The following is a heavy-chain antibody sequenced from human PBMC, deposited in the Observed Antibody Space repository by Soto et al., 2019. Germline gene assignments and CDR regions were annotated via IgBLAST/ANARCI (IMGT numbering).Heavy chain of an antibody. Sequence: QLQLQESGSGLVKPSQTLSLTCAVSGGSISSGSYSWSWIRQPPGKGLECIGYIYHSGSTYYNPSLKSRVTISVDWSKNQFSLKLSSVTAAYTAVYYCARGPPLGYWGQGTLVTVST. CDR1: GGSISSGSYS. CDR3: ARGPPLGY. V-gene: IGHV4-30-2*01. J-gene: IGHJ4*02. CDR2: IYHSGST.